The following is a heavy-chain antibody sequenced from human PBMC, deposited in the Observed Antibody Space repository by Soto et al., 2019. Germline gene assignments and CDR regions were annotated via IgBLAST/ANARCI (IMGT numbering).Heavy chain of an antibody. CDR2: INHSGST. Sequence: SETLSLTCAVYGGSFSGYYWNWIRQPPGKGLEWIGEINHSGSTNYNPSLKSRVTILVDTSKNQFSLKLSSVTAADTAVYYCARPNSVLPEYFQHWGQGTLVTVSS. CDR3: ARPNSVLPEYFQH. V-gene: IGHV4-34*01. J-gene: IGHJ1*01. CDR1: GGSFSGYY.